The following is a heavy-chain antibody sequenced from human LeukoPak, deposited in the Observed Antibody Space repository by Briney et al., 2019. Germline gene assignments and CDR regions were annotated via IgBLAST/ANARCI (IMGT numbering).Heavy chain of an antibody. V-gene: IGHV3-48*03. CDR2: ISSSGSTI. CDR3: ARDRQYYYGSGSYYYYYYYGMDV. Sequence: GGSLRLSCAASGFTFSSYEMNWVRQAPGKGLEWVSYISSSGSTIYYADSVKGRFTISRDNAKNSLYLQMNSLRAEDTAVYYCARDRQYYYGSGSYYYYYYYGMDVWGQGTTVTVSS. CDR1: GFTFSSYE. J-gene: IGHJ6*02. D-gene: IGHD3-10*01.